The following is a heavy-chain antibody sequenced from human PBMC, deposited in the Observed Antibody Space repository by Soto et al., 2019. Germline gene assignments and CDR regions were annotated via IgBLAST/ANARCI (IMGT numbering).Heavy chain of an antibody. D-gene: IGHD3-3*01. CDR1: GYTFTSYG. CDR2: ISAYNGNT. Sequence: GASVKVSCKASGYTFTSYGISWVRQAPGQGLEWMGWISAYNGNTNYAQKLQGRVTMTTDTSTSTAYMELRSLRSDDTAVYYCAREGHPAYDFWSGYGSAYIHYYYYGMDVWGQGTTVTVSS. CDR3: AREGHPAYDFWSGYGSAYIHYYYYGMDV. V-gene: IGHV1-18*01. J-gene: IGHJ6*02.